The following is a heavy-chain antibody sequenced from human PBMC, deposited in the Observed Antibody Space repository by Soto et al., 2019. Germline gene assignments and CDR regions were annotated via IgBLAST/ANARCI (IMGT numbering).Heavy chain of an antibody. J-gene: IGHJ6*02. CDR3: ARDLRDCISTSCPRGDYYYYGMDV. CDR1: GYTFTSYA. V-gene: IGHV1-3*01. Sequence: ASVKVSCKASGYTFTSYAMHWVRQAPGQRLEWMGWINAGNGNTKYSQKFQGRVTITRDTSASTAYMELSSLRSEDTAVYYCARDLRDCISTSCPRGDYYYYGMDVWGQGTTVTVSS. CDR2: INAGNGNT. D-gene: IGHD2-2*01.